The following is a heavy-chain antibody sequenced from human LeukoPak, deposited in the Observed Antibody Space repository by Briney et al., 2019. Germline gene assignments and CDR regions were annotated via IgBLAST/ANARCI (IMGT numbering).Heavy chain of an antibody. V-gene: IGHV3-23*01. CDR2: ISGSGGST. CDR3: AREQWSRLD. D-gene: IGHD1/OR15-1a*01. Sequence: RSGGSLRLSCAASGFTFSSYAMSWVRQAPGKGLEWVSAISGSGGSTYYADSVKGRFTISRDNSKNTLYLQMNSLRPEDTAVYCAREQWSRLDWGQGTLVTVSS. CDR1: GFTFSSYA. J-gene: IGHJ4*02.